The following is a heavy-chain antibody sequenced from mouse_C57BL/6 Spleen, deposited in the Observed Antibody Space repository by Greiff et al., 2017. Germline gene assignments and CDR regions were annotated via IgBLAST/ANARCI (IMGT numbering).Heavy chain of an antibody. Sequence: EVQLQQSGPELVKPGASVKISCKASGYTFTDYYMNWVKQSHGKSLEWIGDINPNNGGTSYNQKFKGKATLTVDKSSSTAYMELRSLTSEDSAVYYCARFDYSNFDYWGKGTTLTVSS. V-gene: IGHV1-26*01. J-gene: IGHJ2*01. D-gene: IGHD2-5*01. CDR3: ARFDYSNFDY. CDR2: INPNNGGT. CDR1: GYTFTDYY.